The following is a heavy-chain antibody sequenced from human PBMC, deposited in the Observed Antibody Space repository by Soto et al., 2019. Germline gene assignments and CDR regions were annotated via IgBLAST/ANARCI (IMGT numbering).Heavy chain of an antibody. CDR1: GFTLSSYA. Sequence: SVGPLTLSCAASGFTLSSYAMHWVRQAPGRGLEWVAVISYDGSNKYYADSVKGRFTISRDNSKNTLYLQMNSLRAEDTAVYYCAKDWDIVVVPAAVDYWGQGTLVTVSX. D-gene: IGHD2-2*01. J-gene: IGHJ4*02. CDR2: ISYDGSNK. V-gene: IGHV3-30*18. CDR3: AKDWDIVVVPAAVDY.